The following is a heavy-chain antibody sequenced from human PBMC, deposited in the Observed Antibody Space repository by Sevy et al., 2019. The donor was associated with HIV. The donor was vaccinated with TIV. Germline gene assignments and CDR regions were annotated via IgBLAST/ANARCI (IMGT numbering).Heavy chain of an antibody. Sequence: GGSLRLSCAASGFTFSNAWMSWVRQAPGKGLEWVGRIKSKTDGGTTDYDAPVKGRLTISRDDSKNTLYLQMNSLKTEDTAVYYCTTGNDFWSGYYTVYYYGMDVWGQGTTVTVSS. D-gene: IGHD3-3*01. CDR3: TTGNDFWSGYYTVYYYGMDV. J-gene: IGHJ6*02. V-gene: IGHV3-15*01. CDR1: GFTFSNAW. CDR2: IKSKTDGGTT.